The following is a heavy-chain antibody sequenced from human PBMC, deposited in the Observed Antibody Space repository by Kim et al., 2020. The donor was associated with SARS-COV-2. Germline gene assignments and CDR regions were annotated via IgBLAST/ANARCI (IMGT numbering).Heavy chain of an antibody. D-gene: IGHD1-26*01. V-gene: IGHV4-34*01. CDR1: GGSFSGYY. J-gene: IGHJ6*02. CDR3: ARSTPGVGAIYYYYYGMDV. CDR2: INHSGST. Sequence: SETLSLTCAVYGGSFSGYYWSWIRQPPGKGLEWIGEINHSGSTNYNPSLKSRVTISVDTSKNQFSLKLSSVTAADTAVYYCARSTPGVGAIYYYYYGMDVWGQGTTVTVSS.